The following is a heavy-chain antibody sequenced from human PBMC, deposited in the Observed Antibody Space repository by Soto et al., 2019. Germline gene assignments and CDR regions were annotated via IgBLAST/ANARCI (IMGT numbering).Heavy chain of an antibody. CDR3: ATGGHNDGYNFYHGMDV. CDR1: GGIFTNNA. Sequence: QVQVVQSGAEVQKPGSSVKVSCKVSGGIFTNNAISWVRQAPGQGLEWLGGVIPLFDTAYYAQIFRGRLRISADGATTTAYMELSGLTSADTAVYFCATGGHNDGYNFYHGMDVWAKGTTVTVS. V-gene: IGHV1-69*01. D-gene: IGHD3-22*01. J-gene: IGHJ6*04. CDR2: VIPLFDTA.